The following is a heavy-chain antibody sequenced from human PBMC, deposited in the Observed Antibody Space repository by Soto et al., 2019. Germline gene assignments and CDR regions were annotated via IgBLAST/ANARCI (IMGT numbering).Heavy chain of an antibody. CDR1: GGSIGSYY. D-gene: IGHD3-3*01. J-gene: IGHJ4*02. CDR2: IYYSGST. V-gene: IGHV4-59*08. CDR3: ARGGWRQIDY. Sequence: QVQLQESGPGLVKPSETLSLTCSVSGGSIGSYYWSWIRQPPGKGLEWIGYIYYSGSTNYNPSLTSRVTISVDTSKNQCSLELRSVTAADTAVYYCARGGWRQIDYWGQGTLVTVSS.